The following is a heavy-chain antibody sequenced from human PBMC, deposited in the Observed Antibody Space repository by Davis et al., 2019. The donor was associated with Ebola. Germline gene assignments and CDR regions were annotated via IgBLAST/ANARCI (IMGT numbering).Heavy chain of an antibody. J-gene: IGHJ4*02. CDR2: ISGSGGST. Sequence: GESLKISCAASGFTFDDYGMSWVRQAPGKGLEWVSAISGSGGSTYYADSVKGRFTISRDNSKNTLYLQMNSLRAEDTAVYFCAKDLPYSSSPVGRFDYWGQGTLVTVSS. CDR3: AKDLPYSSSPVGRFDY. CDR1: GFTFDDYG. V-gene: IGHV3-23*01. D-gene: IGHD6-6*01.